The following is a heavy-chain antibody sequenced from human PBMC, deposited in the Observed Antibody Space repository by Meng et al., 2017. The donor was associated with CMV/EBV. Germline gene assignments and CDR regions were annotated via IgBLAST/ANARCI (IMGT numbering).Heavy chain of an antibody. Sequence: SETLSLTCALSGDSVSSNSTAWNWIRQSPSRGLEWLGRAYYRSKWYNDYAVSVKSRITINPDTSKNQFSLQLNSATPEDTAVYYCARGPGGRFDYWGQGTLVTVSS. V-gene: IGHV6-1*01. CDR2: AYYRSKWYN. CDR1: GDSVSSNSTA. J-gene: IGHJ4*02. CDR3: ARGPGGRFDY. D-gene: IGHD3-10*01.